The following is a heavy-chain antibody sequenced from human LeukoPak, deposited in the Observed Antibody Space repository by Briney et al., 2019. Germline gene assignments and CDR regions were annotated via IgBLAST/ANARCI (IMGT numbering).Heavy chain of an antibody. J-gene: IGHJ6*03. CDR3: AREKAYYYYMDV. Sequence: SETLSLTCTVSGGSISSYYWSWIRQPPGKGLEWIGYIYYSGSTNYNPSLKSRVTISVDTSKNQFSLKLSSVTAADTAVYYCAREKAYYYYMDVWGKGTTVTVSS. V-gene: IGHV4-59*01. CDR1: GGSISSYY. CDR2: IYYSGST.